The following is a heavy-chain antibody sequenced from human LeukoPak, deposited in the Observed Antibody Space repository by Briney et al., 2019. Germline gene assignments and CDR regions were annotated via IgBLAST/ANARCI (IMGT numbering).Heavy chain of an antibody. CDR3: ARDPGYCSGGSCYSGPRYYGMDV. CDR1: GGSFSGYY. Sequence: PSETLSLTCAVYGGSFSGYYWSWIRQPPGKGLEWIGEINHSGSTNYNPSLKSRVTISVDTSKNQFSLKLSSVTAADTAVYYCARDPGYCSGGSCYSGPRYYGMDVWGQGTTVTVSS. CDR2: INHSGST. J-gene: IGHJ6*02. V-gene: IGHV4-34*01. D-gene: IGHD2-15*01.